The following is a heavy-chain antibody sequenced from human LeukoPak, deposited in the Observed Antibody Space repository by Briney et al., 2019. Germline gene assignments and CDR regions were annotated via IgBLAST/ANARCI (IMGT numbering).Heavy chain of an antibody. J-gene: IGHJ1*01. CDR2: LFYSGNT. D-gene: IGHD5-12*01. CDR1: VGSISSYY. CDR3: GRVRTGNTGSPEYFED. Sequence: SETLSLTCSVSVGSISSYYWSWIRQPPGKGLEWIGYLFYSGNTNSNPSLKSRVTILADTSKNQFSLRLNSVTAADTAVYFCGRVRTGNTGSPEYFEDWGQGTLVTVSS. V-gene: IGHV4-59*01.